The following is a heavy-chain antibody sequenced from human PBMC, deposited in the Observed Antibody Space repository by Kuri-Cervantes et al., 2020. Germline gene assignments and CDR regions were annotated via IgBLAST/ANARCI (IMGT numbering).Heavy chain of an antibody. D-gene: IGHD5-12*01. CDR3: ARGVAHSGHDY. CDR2: IYYSGST. V-gene: IGHV4-61*01. J-gene: IGHJ4*02. Sequence: GSLRLSCTVSGDSVSSGSYYWSWIRQPPGKGLEWIGYIYYSGSTNYNPSLKSRVTISVDTSKNQFSLQLNSVTPDDTAVYYCARGVAHSGHDYWGQGTLVTVSS. CDR1: GDSVSSGSYY.